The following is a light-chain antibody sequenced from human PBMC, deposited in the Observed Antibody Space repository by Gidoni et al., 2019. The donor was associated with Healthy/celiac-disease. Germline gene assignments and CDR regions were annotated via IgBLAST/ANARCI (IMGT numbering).Light chain of an antibody. CDR3: QQRLNWPLT. CDR2: DAS. V-gene: IGKV3-11*01. Sequence: EIVLTQSPATPSLSPGERATLSCLASQSVRSYLAWYQQKPGQSPRLLIYDASNRATGIPARFSGSGSGTDFTLTISSLEPEDFAVYYCQQRLNWPLTFGGGTKVEIK. J-gene: IGKJ4*01. CDR1: QSVRSY.